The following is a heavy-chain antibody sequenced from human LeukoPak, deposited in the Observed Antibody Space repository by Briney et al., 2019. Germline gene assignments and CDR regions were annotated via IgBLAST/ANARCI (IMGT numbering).Heavy chain of an antibody. V-gene: IGHV1-8*03. CDR2: MNPNSGNT. D-gene: IGHD3-3*01. Sequence: ASVKVSCKASGYTFTSYDINWVRQATGQGLEWMGWMNPNSGNTGYAQKFQGRVTITRNTSISTAYMELSSLRSEDTAVYYCARGGDEYYDFWSGYSDDAFDIWGQGTMVTVSS. CDR3: ARGGDEYYDFWSGYSDDAFDI. J-gene: IGHJ3*02. CDR1: GYTFTSYD.